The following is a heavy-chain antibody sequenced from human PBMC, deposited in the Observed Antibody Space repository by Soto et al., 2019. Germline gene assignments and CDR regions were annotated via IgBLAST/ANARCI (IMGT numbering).Heavy chain of an antibody. D-gene: IGHD1-26*01. CDR2: IKHSGNT. CDR1: GLCLCGHY. J-gene: IGHJ4*02. CDR3: ARHHVRGRTIAGAAEF. Sequence: SETRSRPCAFDGLCLCGHYWSWLSPHPGKALEWIGEIKHSGNTNYSPSLKGRVTISVDTSKNQLFLNLSSVTAADTAMYYCARHHVRGRTIAGAAEFWGQGTRVNVSA. V-gene: IGHV4-34*01.